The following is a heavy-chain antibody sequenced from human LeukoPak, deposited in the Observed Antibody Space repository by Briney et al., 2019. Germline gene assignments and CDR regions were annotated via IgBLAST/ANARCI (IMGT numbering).Heavy chain of an antibody. CDR1: GFTFSSYS. Sequence: GGSLRLSCAASGFTFSSYSMNWVRQAPGKGLEWVSSISSSSSYIYYADSVKGRFTISRDNAKNSLYLQMNSLRAEDTAVYYCARDQKSAEQLEHFDYWGQGTLVSVSS. CDR2: ISSSSSYI. D-gene: IGHD6-13*01. J-gene: IGHJ4*02. CDR3: ARDQKSAEQLEHFDY. V-gene: IGHV3-21*01.